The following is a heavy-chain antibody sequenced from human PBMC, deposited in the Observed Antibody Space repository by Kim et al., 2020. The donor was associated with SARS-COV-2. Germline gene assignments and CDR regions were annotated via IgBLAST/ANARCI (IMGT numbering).Heavy chain of an antibody. Sequence: GGSLRLSCAASGFSFSSYGMHWVRQAPGKGLEWVAVISYDGTNIYYLHSVKGRFTISRDNNKKTLYLQMTSLRAEDTAIYYCARDVGDRDSHDYDNEEEGFDYWGQGTLVTVSS. CDR1: GFSFSSYG. V-gene: IGHV3-33*05. D-gene: IGHD4-17*01. CDR2: ISYDGTNI. J-gene: IGHJ4*02. CDR3: ARDVGDRDSHDYDNEEEGFDY.